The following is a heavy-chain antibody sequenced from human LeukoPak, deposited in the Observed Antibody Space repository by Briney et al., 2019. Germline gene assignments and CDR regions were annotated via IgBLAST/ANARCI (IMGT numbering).Heavy chain of an antibody. V-gene: IGHV3-7*01. CDR2: IKQDGSEK. Sequence: GGSLRLSCAASGFTFSSYWMSWVRQAPGKGLEWVANIKQDGSEKYYVDSVKGRFTISRDNAKNSLYLQMNSLRAEDAAVYYCARDNLAGRGYYYGTDVWGQGTTVTVSS. CDR3: ARDNLAGRGYYYGTDV. CDR1: GFTFSSYW. J-gene: IGHJ6*02.